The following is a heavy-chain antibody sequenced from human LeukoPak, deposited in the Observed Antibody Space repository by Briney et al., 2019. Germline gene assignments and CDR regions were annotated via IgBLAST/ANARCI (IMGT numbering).Heavy chain of an antibody. D-gene: IGHD6-13*01. J-gene: IGHJ3*02. V-gene: IGHV4-31*03. Sequence: SQTLSLTCTVSGGSISSGGYYWSWIRQHPGKGLEWIGYIYYSGSTYYNPSLKSRVTISVDTSKNQFSLKLSSVTAVDTAVYYCAGDPTAAAGTSGAFDIWGQGTMVTVSS. CDR2: IYYSGST. CDR3: AGDPTAAAGTSGAFDI. CDR1: GGSISSGGYY.